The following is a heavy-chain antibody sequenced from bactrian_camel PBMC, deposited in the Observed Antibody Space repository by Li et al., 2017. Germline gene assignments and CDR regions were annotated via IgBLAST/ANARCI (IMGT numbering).Heavy chain of an antibody. CDR1: GNGMSNFC. CDR3: AQTDYGLGTFMTY. V-gene: IGHV3S53*01. Sequence: HVQLVESGGGSVQSGGSLKPSCAASGNGMSNFCMGWFRQAPGKERERVARFYSDATTSYADSVKGRFTISQDNAKNTMYLQMNSLKAEDTAMYYCAQTDYGLGTFMTYWGQGTQVTVS. CDR2: FYSDATT. D-gene: IGHD5*01. J-gene: IGHJ4*01.